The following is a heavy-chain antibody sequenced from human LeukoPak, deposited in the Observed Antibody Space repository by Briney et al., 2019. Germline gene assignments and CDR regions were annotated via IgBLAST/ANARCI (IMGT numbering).Heavy chain of an antibody. V-gene: IGHV1-69*04. J-gene: IGHJ6*02. CDR2: IIPILGIA. D-gene: IGHD6-6*01. CDR1: GGTFSSYT. Sequence: SVKVSCKASGGTFSSYTISWVRQAPGQGLEWMGRIIPILGIANYAQKFQGRVTITADKSTSTAYMELSSLRSEDTAVYYCAREGAAPGGMDVWGQGPTVTVSS. CDR3: AREGAAPGGMDV.